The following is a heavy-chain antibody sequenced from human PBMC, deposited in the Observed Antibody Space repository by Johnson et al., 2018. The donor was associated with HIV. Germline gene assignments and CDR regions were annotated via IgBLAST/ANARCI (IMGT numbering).Heavy chain of an antibody. CDR1: GFTFANYG. V-gene: IGHV3-30*02. Sequence: QVQLVESGGGVVQPGESLRLSCAASGFTFANYGMHWVRQAPGKGLEWVAFTAHDESITHYADSVKGRFTISRDNSKNTLYLQMNSLRAEDTAVYYCAKVAVATAAGGVALDIWGPGTMVTVS. CDR3: AKVAVATAAGGVALDI. CDR2: TAHDESIT. D-gene: IGHD6-13*01. J-gene: IGHJ3*02.